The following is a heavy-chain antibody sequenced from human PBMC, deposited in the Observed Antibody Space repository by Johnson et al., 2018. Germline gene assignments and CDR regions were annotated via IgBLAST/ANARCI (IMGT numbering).Heavy chain of an antibody. Sequence: EVQLVESGGGLVQPGRSLRLSCAASGFTFDDYAMHWVRQAPGKGLEWVSGISWSSGSIGYSDSVKGRFTISRDNAKNSLYLQMNSLRAEDTALYYCAKERIEAVAGSGPFDIWGQGTMVTVSS. CDR2: ISWSSGSI. J-gene: IGHJ3*02. CDR3: AKERIEAVAGSGPFDI. CDR1: GFTFDDYA. V-gene: IGHV3-9*01. D-gene: IGHD6-19*01.